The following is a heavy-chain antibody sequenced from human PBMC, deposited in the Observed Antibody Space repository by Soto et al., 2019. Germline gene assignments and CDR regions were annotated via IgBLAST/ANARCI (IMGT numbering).Heavy chain of an antibody. J-gene: IGHJ4*02. CDR2: ISGSLGGTT. D-gene: IGHD3-3*01. Sequence: GGSLRLSCAASGFTFSSYAMSWVRQAPGKGLEWVSVISGSLGGTTHYADSVKGRFTISRDNSKNTLYLQMNSLRAEDTAVYYCAKGSSLRSLEWLWVYWGQGTLVTVSS. CDR3: AKGSSLRSLEWLWVY. V-gene: IGHV3-23*01. CDR1: GFTFSSYA.